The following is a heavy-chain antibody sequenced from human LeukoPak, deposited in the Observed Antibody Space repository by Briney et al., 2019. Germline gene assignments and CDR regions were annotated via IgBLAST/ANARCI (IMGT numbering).Heavy chain of an antibody. CDR2: INHSGST. V-gene: IGHV4-34*01. Sequence: SETLSLTCAVYGGSFSGYYWSWIRQPPGKGLEWIGEINHSGSTNYNPSLKSRVTISVDTSKNQFSLKLSSVTAADTAVYYCARETGTVDYWGQGTLVTVSS. J-gene: IGHJ4*02. D-gene: IGHD1/OR15-1a*01. CDR3: ARETGTVDY. CDR1: GGSFSGYY.